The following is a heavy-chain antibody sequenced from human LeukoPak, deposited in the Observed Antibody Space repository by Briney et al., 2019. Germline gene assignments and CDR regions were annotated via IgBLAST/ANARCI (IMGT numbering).Heavy chain of an antibody. Sequence: GGSLRLSCAASEFTFSNYAMSWVRQAPGKGLEWVSGSTGTGYSTYYADSVKGRSTISRDNSKNTLYLQLNSLRAEDTAVYYWLKGFRRGVIGAFDIWGKGTMVTVSS. CDR1: EFTFSNYA. CDR3: LKGFRRGVIGAFDI. J-gene: IGHJ3*02. V-gene: IGHV3-23*01. CDR2: STGTGYST. D-gene: IGHD3-10*01.